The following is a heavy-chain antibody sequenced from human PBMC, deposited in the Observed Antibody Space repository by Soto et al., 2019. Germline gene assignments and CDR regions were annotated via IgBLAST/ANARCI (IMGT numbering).Heavy chain of an antibody. CDR1: DGSSSNHY. Sequence: VADGSSSNHYGSRIRKNQRKALDWIGYIYYSGSTNYNPSLKSRVTISVDTSKNQFSLKLSSVTAADTAVYYCARLSLSVFGVVYYYYMDVWGKGTTVTSP. D-gene: IGHD3-3*01. V-gene: IGHV4-59*08. CDR3: ARLSLSVFGVVYYYYMDV. CDR2: IYYSGST. J-gene: IGHJ6*03.